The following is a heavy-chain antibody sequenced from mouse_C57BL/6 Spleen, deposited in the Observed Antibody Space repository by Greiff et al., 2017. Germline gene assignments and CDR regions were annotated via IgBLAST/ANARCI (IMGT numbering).Heavy chain of an antibody. J-gene: IGHJ3*01. Sequence: QVQLQQPGAELARPGASVKLSCKASGYTFTSYGISWVKQRTGQGLEWIGEIYPRSGDTYYNEKFKGKATLTADKSSSTAYMELRSLTSEDSAVXFCARRGGDYSWFAFWGKGTLVTVSA. V-gene: IGHV1-81*01. CDR3: ARRGGDYSWFAF. CDR1: GYTFTSYG. D-gene: IGHD1-1*01. CDR2: IYPRSGDT.